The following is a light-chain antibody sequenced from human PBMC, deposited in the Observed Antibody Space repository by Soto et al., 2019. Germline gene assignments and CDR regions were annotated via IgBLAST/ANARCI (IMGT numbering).Light chain of an antibody. CDR1: QSISSW. V-gene: IGKV1-5*01. CDR3: QQYNSYPFT. Sequence: DIQMTQSPSTLSASVEDRVTIPCRASQSISSWLAWYQQKPGKAPKLLIYDASSLESGVPSRFSGSGSGTAFTLNISSLQPDDFATYYCQQYNSYPFTFGPGTKVDIK. CDR2: DAS. J-gene: IGKJ3*01.